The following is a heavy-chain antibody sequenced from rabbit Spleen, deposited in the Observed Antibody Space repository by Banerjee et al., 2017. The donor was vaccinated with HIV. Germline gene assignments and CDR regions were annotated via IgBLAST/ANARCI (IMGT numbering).Heavy chain of an antibody. J-gene: IGHJ4*01. Sequence: QEQLLESGGGLVRPEGSLKLSCKASGFSFSNKAVMCWVRQAPGKGLEWIGCINSITGKTVYATWAKGRFTISRASSTTVFLQMTSLTAADTATYFCARDGTGGSYFALWGQGTLVTVS. V-gene: IGHV1S45*01. D-gene: IGHD8-1*01. CDR2: INSITGKT. CDR3: ARDGTGGSYFAL. CDR1: GFSFSNKAV.